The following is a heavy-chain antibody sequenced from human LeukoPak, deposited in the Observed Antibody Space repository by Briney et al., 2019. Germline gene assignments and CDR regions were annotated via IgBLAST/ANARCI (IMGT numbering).Heavy chain of an antibody. D-gene: IGHD3-10*01. Sequence: QPGRSLRLSCAASGFTFSNYGMHWVRQAPGKGLEWVAVISYDGSNKYHADSVKGRFTISRDNSKNTLYLQMNSLRTEETAVYYCVKGELTWFGALFPPPQNVWGQGSPVTVSS. J-gene: IGHJ6*02. CDR1: GFTFSNYG. V-gene: IGHV3-30*18. CDR3: VKGELTWFGALFPPPQNV. CDR2: ISYDGSNK.